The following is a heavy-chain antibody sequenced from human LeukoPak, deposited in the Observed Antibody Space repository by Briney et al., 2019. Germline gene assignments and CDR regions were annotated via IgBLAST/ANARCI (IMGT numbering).Heavy chain of an antibody. V-gene: IGHV3-23*01. J-gene: IGHJ4*02. CDR2: ISGSGGST. Sequence: VGSLSLSCAASGFTFSSYAMSWVRQAPGTGLEWVSAISGSGGSTYYADSVKGRFTISRDNSKNTLYLQMTSLRAEDTAIYYCANVEWPLDYWGQGTLVTVSS. CDR3: ANVEWPLDY. D-gene: IGHD1-26*01. CDR1: GFTFSSYA.